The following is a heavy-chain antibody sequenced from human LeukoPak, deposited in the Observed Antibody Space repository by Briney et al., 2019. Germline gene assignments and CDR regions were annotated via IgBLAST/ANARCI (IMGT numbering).Heavy chain of an antibody. Sequence: GGSLRLSCAASGFTFSSYGMHWVRQAPGKGLEWVAVISYDGSNKYYADPVKGRFTISRDNSKNTLYLQMNSLRAEDTAVYYCAKDLGYCSGGSCYRFDYWGQGTLVTVSS. CDR3: AKDLGYCSGGSCYRFDY. D-gene: IGHD2-15*01. CDR2: ISYDGSNK. J-gene: IGHJ4*02. CDR1: GFTFSSYG. V-gene: IGHV3-30*18.